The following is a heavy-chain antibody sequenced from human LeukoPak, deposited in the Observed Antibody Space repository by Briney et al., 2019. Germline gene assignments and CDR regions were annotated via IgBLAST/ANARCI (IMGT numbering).Heavy chain of an antibody. D-gene: IGHD6-6*01. Sequence: GASVKVSCKASGYTFTSYGISWVRQAPGQGLEWMGWISAYNGNTNYAQKLQGRVTMTTDTSTSTAYMELSRLRSDDTAVYYCARGSSIAARPRGYFDYWGQGTLVTVSS. CDR3: ARGSSIAARPRGYFDY. V-gene: IGHV1-18*01. CDR2: ISAYNGNT. J-gene: IGHJ4*02. CDR1: GYTFTSYG.